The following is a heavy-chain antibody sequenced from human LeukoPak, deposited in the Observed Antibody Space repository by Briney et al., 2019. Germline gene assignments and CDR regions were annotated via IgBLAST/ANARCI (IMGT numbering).Heavy chain of an antibody. CDR3: VKWVYGSGIG. CDR2: ISSNGGST. V-gene: IGHV3-64D*06. D-gene: IGHD3-10*01. CDR1: GFTFSSYA. J-gene: IGHJ4*02. Sequence: PGGSLRLSCSASGFTFSSYALHWVRQAPGKGLEYVSAISSNGGSTYYADSVKGRFTISRDNSKNTLYLQMSRLRAEDTAVYYCVKWVYGSGIGWGQGTLVTVSS.